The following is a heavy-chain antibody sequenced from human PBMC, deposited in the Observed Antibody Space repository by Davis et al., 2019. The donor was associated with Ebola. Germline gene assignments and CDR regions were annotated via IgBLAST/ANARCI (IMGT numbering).Heavy chain of an antibody. Sequence: GGSLRLSCAASGFTFSAYYMSWIRQAPGKGLERVSGIGSGGSTYYADSVKGRFTISRDNSKNTLNLQMSSLRADDTAVYYCANLPSSGYYYVDYWGQGTLVTVSS. J-gene: IGHJ4*02. CDR2: IGSGGST. D-gene: IGHD3-22*01. V-gene: IGHV3-53*01. CDR3: ANLPSSGYYYVDY. CDR1: GFTFSAYY.